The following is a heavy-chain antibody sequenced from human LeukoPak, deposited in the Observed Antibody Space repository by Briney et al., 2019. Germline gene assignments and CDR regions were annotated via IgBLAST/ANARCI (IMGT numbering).Heavy chain of an antibody. D-gene: IGHD3-16*02. V-gene: IGHV3-66*01. CDR3: ARDRYNYGMDV. CDR2: IYSGGST. J-gene: IGHJ6*02. Sequence: GGSLRLSCAVSGFTFSSYAMNWVRQAPGKGLEWVSVIYSGGSTYYADSVKGRFTISRDNSKNTLYLQMNSLRAEDTAVYYCARDRYNYGMDVWGQGTTVTVSS. CDR1: GFTFSSYA.